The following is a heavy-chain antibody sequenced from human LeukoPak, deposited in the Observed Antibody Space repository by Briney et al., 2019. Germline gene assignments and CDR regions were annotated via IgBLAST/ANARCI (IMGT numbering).Heavy chain of an antibody. J-gene: IGHJ2*01. CDR2: ISSSSTI. Sequence: GGSLRLSCAASGFTFSSYSMNWVRQAPGKGLELVSYISSSSTIYYADSVKGRFTISRDNAKNSLYLQMNSLRAEDTAVYYCARGYCSSTSCYWYFDLWGRGTLVTVSS. CDR1: GFTFSSYS. D-gene: IGHD2-2*01. CDR3: ARGYCSSTSCYWYFDL. V-gene: IGHV3-48*04.